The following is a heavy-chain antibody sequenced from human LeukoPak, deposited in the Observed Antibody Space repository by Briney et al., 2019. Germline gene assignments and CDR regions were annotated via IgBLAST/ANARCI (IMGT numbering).Heavy chain of an antibody. CDR1: GFSFSSYA. CDR2: VSDSGGST. V-gene: IGHV3-23*01. J-gene: IGHJ4*02. Sequence: GGSLRLSCAASGFSFSSYAMSWVRQAPGKGLEWVSSVSDSGGSTSYADSVKGRSTISRDNSKNTLYLQMNSLRAEDTAVYYCAKVPSGRYCSGGSCYFDYWGQGTLVTVSS. D-gene: IGHD2-15*01. CDR3: AKVPSGRYCSGGSCYFDY.